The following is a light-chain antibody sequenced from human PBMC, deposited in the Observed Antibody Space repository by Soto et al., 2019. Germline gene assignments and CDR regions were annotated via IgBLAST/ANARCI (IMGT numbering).Light chain of an antibody. CDR1: SSDIGGYNY. V-gene: IGLV2-14*01. CDR2: EVS. J-gene: IGLJ1*01. CDR3: SSYRSSTTV. Sequence: QSALTQPASVSGSPGQSITISCTRTSSDIGGYNYVSWYQQHPGKAPKLIIYEVSYRPSGVSNRFSGSKSGNTATLTISGLQADDEADYYCSSYRSSTTVFGTGTKVTVL.